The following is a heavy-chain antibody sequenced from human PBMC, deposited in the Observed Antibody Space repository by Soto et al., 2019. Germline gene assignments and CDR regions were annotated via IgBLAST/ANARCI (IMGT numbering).Heavy chain of an antibody. CDR3: ARWSHCSSTSCYGYYYYYMDV. D-gene: IGHD2-2*01. CDR1: GGSFSGYY. V-gene: IGHV4-34*01. J-gene: IGHJ6*03. Sequence: SETLSLTCAVYGGSFSGYYGSWIRQPPGKGLEWIGEINHSGSTNYNPSLKSRVTISVDTSKNQFSLKLSSVTAADTAVYYCARWSHCSSTSCYGYYYYYMDVWGKGTTVTVSS. CDR2: INHSGST.